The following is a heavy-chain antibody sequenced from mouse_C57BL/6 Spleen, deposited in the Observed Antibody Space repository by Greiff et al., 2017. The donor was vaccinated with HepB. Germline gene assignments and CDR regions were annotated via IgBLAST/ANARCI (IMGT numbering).Heavy chain of an antibody. CDR2: INPNYGTT. V-gene: IGHV1-39*01. J-gene: IGHJ1*03. D-gene: IGHD2-1*01. CDR1: CYSFTDYN. CDR3: ARGGGNTGYWYFDV. Sequence: VQLQQSGPELVKPGASVKISCKASCYSFTDYNMNWVKQSNGKSLEWIGVINPNYGTTSYNQKFKGKATLTVDQSSSTAYMQLNSLTSEDSAVYYCARGGGNTGYWYFDVWGTGTTVTVSS.